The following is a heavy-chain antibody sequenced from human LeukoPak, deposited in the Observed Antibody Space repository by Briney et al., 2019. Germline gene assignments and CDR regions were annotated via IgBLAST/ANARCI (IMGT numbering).Heavy chain of an antibody. Sequence: GGSLRLSCAASGFMFSSYAMSWVRQAPGKGLEWVSFIYSGSTHYSDSVKGRFTISRDNSKNTLYLQMNSLRAEDTAVYYCARRAGAYSHPYDYWGQGTLVTVSS. CDR1: GFMFSSYA. CDR2: IYSGST. CDR3: ARRAGAYSHPYDY. V-gene: IGHV3-23*05. J-gene: IGHJ4*02. D-gene: IGHD4/OR15-4a*01.